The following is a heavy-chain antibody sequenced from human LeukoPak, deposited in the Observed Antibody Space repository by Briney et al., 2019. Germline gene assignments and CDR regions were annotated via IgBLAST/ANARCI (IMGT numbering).Heavy chain of an antibody. Sequence: GGSLRLSCAASGFTFSSYAMSWVRQAPGKGLEWVSAISGSGGSTYYADSVKGRFTISRNNSKTTLYLQMNRLSAEDTAVYYCAKVGYCSSTSCYREIGYWGQGTLVTVSS. V-gene: IGHV3-23*01. J-gene: IGHJ4*02. D-gene: IGHD2-2*02. CDR2: ISGSGGST. CDR3: AKVGYCSSTSCYREIGY. CDR1: GFTFSSYA.